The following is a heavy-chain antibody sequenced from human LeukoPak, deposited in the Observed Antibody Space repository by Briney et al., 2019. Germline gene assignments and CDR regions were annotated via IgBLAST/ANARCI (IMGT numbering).Heavy chain of an antibody. Sequence: GGSLRLSCAASGFTFSSYEMNWVRQAPRKGLEWVSYISSSATTIYYADSVKGRFTISRDNAKNSLYLQMNSLRAEDTALYYCARGGMVPDWGEGTLVTVSS. J-gene: IGHJ4*02. CDR3: ARGGMVPD. CDR1: GFTFSSYE. V-gene: IGHV3-48*03. CDR2: ISSSATTI. D-gene: IGHD4/OR15-4a*01.